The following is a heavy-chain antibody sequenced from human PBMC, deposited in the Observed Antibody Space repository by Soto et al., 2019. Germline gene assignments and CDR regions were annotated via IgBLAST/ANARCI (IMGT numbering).Heavy chain of an antibody. CDR3: AKDIGSWIPYGMDV. CDR1: GFTFSSYA. CDR2: ISGSGGST. Sequence: GGSLRVSCAAAGFTFSSYAMSWVRQAPGKGLEWVSAISGSGGSTYYADSVKGRFTISRDNSKNTLYLQMNSLRAEDTAVYYCAKDIGSWIPYGMDVWGQGTTVTVSS. D-gene: IGHD5-18*01. J-gene: IGHJ6*02. V-gene: IGHV3-23*01.